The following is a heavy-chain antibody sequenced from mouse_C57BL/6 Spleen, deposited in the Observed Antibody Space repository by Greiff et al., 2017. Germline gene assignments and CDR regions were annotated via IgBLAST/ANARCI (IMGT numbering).Heavy chain of an antibody. Sequence: QVQLQQSGAELVKPGASVKISCKASGYAFSSYWMNWVKQRPGKGLEWIGQIYPGDGDTNYNGKFKGKATLTADKSSSTAYMQLSSLTSEDSAVYFCARSIITTVVDSPFAYWGQGTLVTVSA. J-gene: IGHJ3*01. CDR1: GYAFSSYW. D-gene: IGHD1-1*01. CDR2: IYPGDGDT. CDR3: ARSIITTVVDSPFAY. V-gene: IGHV1-80*01.